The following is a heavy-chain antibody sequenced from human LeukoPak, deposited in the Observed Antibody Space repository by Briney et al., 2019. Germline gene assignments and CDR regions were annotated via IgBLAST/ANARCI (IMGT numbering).Heavy chain of an antibody. D-gene: IGHD6-19*01. CDR2: ISWNSGSI. Sequence: PGRSLRLSCAASGFTFDDYAMHWVRQAPGKGLEWVSGISWNSGSIGYADSVKGRFTISRDDAKNSLYLQMNSLRAEDTALYYCAKAHHHGIAVAGIDACDIWGQGTMVTVSS. V-gene: IGHV3-9*01. CDR3: AKAHHHGIAVAGIDACDI. CDR1: GFTFDDYA. J-gene: IGHJ3*02.